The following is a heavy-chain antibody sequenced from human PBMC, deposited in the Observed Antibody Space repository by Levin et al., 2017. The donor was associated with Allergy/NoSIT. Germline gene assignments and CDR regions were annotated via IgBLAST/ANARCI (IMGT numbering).Heavy chain of an antibody. CDR2: IRSKAYGGTT. CDR3: TRRGIYGSVDY. D-gene: IGHD3-10*01. V-gene: IGHV3-49*03. CDR1: GFTFGDYA. J-gene: IGHJ4*02. Sequence: GGSLRLSCTASGFTFGDYAMSWFRQAPGKGLEWVGFIRSKAYGGTTEYAASVKGRFTISRDDSKSIAYLQMNSLKTEDTAVYYCTRRGIYGSVDYWGQGTLVTVSS.